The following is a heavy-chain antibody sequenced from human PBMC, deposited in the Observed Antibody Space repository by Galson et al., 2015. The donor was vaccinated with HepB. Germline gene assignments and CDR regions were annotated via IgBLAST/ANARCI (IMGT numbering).Heavy chain of an antibody. CDR3: AREGYCSGGSCSNDAFDI. J-gene: IGHJ3*02. CDR1: GGSISSYY. CDR2: IYYSGST. V-gene: IGHV4-59*01. Sequence: TLSLTCTVSGGSISSYYWSWIRQPPGKGLEWIGYIYYSGSTNYNPSLKSRVTISVDTSKNQFSLKLSSVTAADTAVYYCAREGYCSGGSCSNDAFDIWGQGTMVTVSS. D-gene: IGHD2-15*01.